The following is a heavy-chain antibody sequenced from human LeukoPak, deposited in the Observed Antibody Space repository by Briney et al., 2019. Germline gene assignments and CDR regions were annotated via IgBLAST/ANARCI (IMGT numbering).Heavy chain of an antibody. Sequence: PSETLSLTCTVSGGSISSYYWSWIRQPPGKGLEWIGNIYNSGSTDYNPSLKSRVTISLDTSKNQFSLKLSSVTAADAAVYYCASEERNHWFDPWGQGTLVTVSS. V-gene: IGHV4-59*01. J-gene: IGHJ5*02. CDR2: IYNSGST. CDR3: ASEERNHWFDP. CDR1: GGSISSYY.